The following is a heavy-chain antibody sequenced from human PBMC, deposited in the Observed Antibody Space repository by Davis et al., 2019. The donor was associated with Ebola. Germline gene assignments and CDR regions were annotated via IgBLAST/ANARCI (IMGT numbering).Heavy chain of an antibody. D-gene: IGHD3-22*01. J-gene: IGHJ6*02. V-gene: IGHV3-11*01. CDR1: GFTFSDYY. CDR3: ARAPPNYYDSSGPSLNYYYYGMDV. Sequence: GESLKISCAASGFTFSDYYMSWIRQAPGKGLEWVSYISSSGSTIYYADSVKGRFTISRDNAKNSLYLQMNSLRAEDTAVYYCARAPPNYYDSSGPSLNYYYYGMDVWGQGTTVTVSS. CDR2: ISSSGSTI.